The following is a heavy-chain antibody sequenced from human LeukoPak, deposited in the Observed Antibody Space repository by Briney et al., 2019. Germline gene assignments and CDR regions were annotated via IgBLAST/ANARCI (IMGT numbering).Heavy chain of an antibody. V-gene: IGHV3-74*01. CDR1: GFTFSSYW. CDR2: INSDGYSI. Sequence: GGSLRLSCAATGFTFSSYWMHWVRQAPGKGPVWLARINSDGYSISYADSVKGRFTISRDNTKKTLYLQMNTLRAEDTAMYYCARAIAEAGTDSWGQGTLVTVSS. D-gene: IGHD6-19*01. J-gene: IGHJ4*02. CDR3: ARAIAEAGTDS.